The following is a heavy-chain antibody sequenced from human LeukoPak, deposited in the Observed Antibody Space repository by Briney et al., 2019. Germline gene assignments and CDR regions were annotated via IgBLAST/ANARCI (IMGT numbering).Heavy chain of an antibody. Sequence: NPSETLSLTCTVSGGSISSYYWSWIRQPPGKGLEWIGYIYYSGSTNYNPSLKSRVTISVDTSKNQFSLRLSSVTAADTAVYYCAGTRLGRASYVLWGQGTLVTVSS. CDR3: AGTRLGRASYVL. J-gene: IGHJ4*02. CDR2: IYYSGST. D-gene: IGHD1-26*01. V-gene: IGHV4-59*08. CDR1: GGSISSYY.